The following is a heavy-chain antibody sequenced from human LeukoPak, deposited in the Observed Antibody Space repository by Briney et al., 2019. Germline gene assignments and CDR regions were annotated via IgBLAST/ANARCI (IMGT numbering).Heavy chain of an antibody. CDR3: AGTLAVDGMSFLYFDY. Sequence: SETLSLTCTVSGGSISSSSYYWGWIRQPPGKGLEWIASIYFNGNTYYNPSLKSRVSISADTSKNQFSLRLTSVTAADTSVYYCAGTLAVDGMSFLYFDYWSQGTLATVSS. J-gene: IGHJ4*02. CDR2: IYFNGNT. V-gene: IGHV4-39*01. D-gene: IGHD6-19*01. CDR1: GGSISSSSYY.